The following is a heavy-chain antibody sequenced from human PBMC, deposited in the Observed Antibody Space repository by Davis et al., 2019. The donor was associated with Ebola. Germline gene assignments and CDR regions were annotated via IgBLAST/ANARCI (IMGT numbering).Heavy chain of an antibody. CDR2: ISSSSSYI. Sequence: GESLKISCAASGFTFSSYSMNWVRQAPGKGLEWVSSISSSSSYIYYADSVKGRFTISRDNSKNSLYLQMNSLRTEDTALYYCAKDSILGYADYWGQGTLVTVSS. CDR3: AKDSILGYADY. V-gene: IGHV3-21*04. J-gene: IGHJ4*02. CDR1: GFTFSSYS. D-gene: IGHD2-2*01.